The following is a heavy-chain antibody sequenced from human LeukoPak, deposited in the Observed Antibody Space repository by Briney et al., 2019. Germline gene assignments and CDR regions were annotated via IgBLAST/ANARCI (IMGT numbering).Heavy chain of an antibody. CDR3: ARGASNWNFDYYGMDV. CDR2: ISSSGSTI. CDR1: GFRDFTFSSYE. J-gene: IGHJ6*02. V-gene: IGHV3-48*03. D-gene: IGHD1-1*01. Sequence: GWSLRLSCAVSGFRDFTFSSYEMNWVRQAPGKGLEWVSYISSSGSTIYYADSVKGRFTISRDNAKNSLYVQMNSLRAEDTAVYYCARGASNWNFDYYGMDVWGQGTTVTVSS.